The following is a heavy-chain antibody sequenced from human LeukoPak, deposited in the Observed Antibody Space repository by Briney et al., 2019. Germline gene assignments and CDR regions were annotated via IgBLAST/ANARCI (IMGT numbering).Heavy chain of an antibody. V-gene: IGHV4-34*01. CDR1: GGSFSGYY. CDR2: INHSGST. J-gene: IGHJ6*02. CDR3: ARSRRVYGSGRRYYYGMDV. D-gene: IGHD3-10*01. Sequence: PSETLSLTCAVYGGSFSGYYWSWIRQPPGKGLEWIWEINHSGSTNYNPSPKSRVTVSVDTSKNQFSLKLSSVTAAETDVYYCARSRRVYGSGRRYYYGMDVWGQGTTVTVS.